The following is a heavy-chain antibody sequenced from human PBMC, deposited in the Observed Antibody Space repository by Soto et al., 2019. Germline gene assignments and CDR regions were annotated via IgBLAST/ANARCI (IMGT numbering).Heavy chain of an antibody. J-gene: IGHJ3*02. D-gene: IGHD3-3*01. CDR2: IYSGGST. Sequence: EVQLAESGGGLVQPGGSLRLSCAASGFTVSSNYMSWVRQAPAKGLEWVSVIYSGGSTYYADSVKGRFTISRDNSKNTLYLQMNSLRAEDTAVYYCARDRSTIYAFDIWGQGTMVTVSS. CDR3: ARDRSTIYAFDI. CDR1: GFTVSSNY. V-gene: IGHV3-66*01.